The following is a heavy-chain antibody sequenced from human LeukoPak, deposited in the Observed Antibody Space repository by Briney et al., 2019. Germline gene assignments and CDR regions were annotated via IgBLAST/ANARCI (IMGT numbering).Heavy chain of an antibody. Sequence: GGSLRLSCAASGFTFSSYAMSWVRQAPGKGLEWVSAISGSGGSIYYADSVKGRFTISRDNSKNTLYLQMNSLRAEDTAVYYCAKQSPGIAVAGFAFDIWGQGTMVTVSS. CDR2: ISGSGGSI. V-gene: IGHV3-23*01. D-gene: IGHD6-19*01. CDR1: GFTFSSYA. CDR3: AKQSPGIAVAGFAFDI. J-gene: IGHJ3*02.